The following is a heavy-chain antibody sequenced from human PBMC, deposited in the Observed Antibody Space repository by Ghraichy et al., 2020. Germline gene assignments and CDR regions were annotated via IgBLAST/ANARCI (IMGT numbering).Heavy chain of an antibody. J-gene: IGHJ5*02. CDR2: IYYSGST. Sequence: SETLSLTCTVSGGSISSGGYYWSWIRQHPGKGLEWIGYIYYSGSTYYNPSLKSRVTISVDTSKNQFSLKLSSVTAADTAVYYCARRLGGRSIAAAGTTSPWGQGTLVTVSS. D-gene: IGHD6-13*01. CDR3: ARRLGGRSIAAAGTTSP. CDR1: GGSISSGGYY. V-gene: IGHV4-31*03.